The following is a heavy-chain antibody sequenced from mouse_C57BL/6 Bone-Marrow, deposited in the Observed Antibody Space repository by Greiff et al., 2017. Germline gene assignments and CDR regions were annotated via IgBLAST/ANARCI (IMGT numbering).Heavy chain of an antibody. CDR3: AREGTGAAWLAY. J-gene: IGHJ3*01. CDR1: GFTFSDYG. CDR2: ISNLAYSN. V-gene: IGHV5-15*01. Sequence: EVHLVESGGGLVQPGGSLKLSCAASGFTFSDYGMAWVRQAPRKGPEWVAFISNLAYSNYYADTVTGRFTISRENATNTLYLEMSSLRSGDTAMYYCAREGTGAAWLAYWGQGTLVTVSA.